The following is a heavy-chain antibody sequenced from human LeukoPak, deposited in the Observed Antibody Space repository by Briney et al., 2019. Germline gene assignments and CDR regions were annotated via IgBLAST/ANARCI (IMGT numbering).Heavy chain of an antibody. V-gene: IGHV3-74*01. Sequence: PGGSLRLSCAASGFTFSSYWMHWVRQAPGKGLVWVSRINSDGSSTSYADSVKGRFTISRDNAKNTLYLQMNSLRAEDTAVYYCARDGNVLRFLEWLSAYYYYGMDVWGQGTTVTVSS. CDR2: INSDGSST. D-gene: IGHD3-3*01. CDR3: ARDGNVLRFLEWLSAYYYYGMDV. CDR1: GFTFSSYW. J-gene: IGHJ6*02.